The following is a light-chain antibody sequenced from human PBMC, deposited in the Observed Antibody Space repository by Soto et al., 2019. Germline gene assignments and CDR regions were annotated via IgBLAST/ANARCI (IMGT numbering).Light chain of an antibody. CDR2: DSS. CDR3: QQRKHWPPIT. Sequence: EVELTQSPATLSLSPWETATLSCRASQSVDKFLAWYQQRPGQPPRLLIFDSSNRATGVPVRFSGSGSGTVFTLTIGSLEPEDSAVYYCQQRKHWPPITFGQGTRLENK. CDR1: QSVDKF. V-gene: IGKV3-11*01. J-gene: IGKJ5*01.